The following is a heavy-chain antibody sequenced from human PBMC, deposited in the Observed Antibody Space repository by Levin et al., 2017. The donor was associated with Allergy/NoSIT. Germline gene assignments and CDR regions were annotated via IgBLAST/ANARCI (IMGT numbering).Heavy chain of an antibody. CDR3: ARDRGIAPGPYFDY. CDR1: GYTFTGYY. V-gene: IGHV1-2*02. Sequence: GESLKISCKASGYTFTGYYMHWVRQAPGQGLEWMGWINPNSGGTNYAQKFQGRVTMTRDTSISTAYMELSRLRSDDTAVYYCARDRGIAPGPYFDYWGQGTLVTVSS. CDR2: INPNSGGT. D-gene: IGHD6-25*01. J-gene: IGHJ4*02.